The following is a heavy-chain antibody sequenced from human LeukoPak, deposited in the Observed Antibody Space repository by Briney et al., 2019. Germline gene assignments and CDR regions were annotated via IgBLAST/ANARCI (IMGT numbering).Heavy chain of an antibody. D-gene: IGHD6-13*01. CDR1: GFTFSSYA. Sequence: GGSLRLSCAASGFTFSSYAMHWVRQAPGKGLEWVAVISYDGSNKYYADSVKGRFTISRDNSKNTLYLQMNSLRAEDTAVYYCARDRLLGIGAADVWDAFDIWGQGTMVTVSS. CDR3: ARDRLLGIGAADVWDAFDI. J-gene: IGHJ3*02. CDR2: ISYDGSNK. V-gene: IGHV3-30-3*01.